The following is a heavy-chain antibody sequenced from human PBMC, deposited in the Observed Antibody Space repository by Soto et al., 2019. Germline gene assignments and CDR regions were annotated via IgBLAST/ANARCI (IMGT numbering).Heavy chain of an antibody. CDR1: GYTFTSYG. CDR2: INAYNGNT. D-gene: IGHD6-19*01. V-gene: IGHV1-18*04. Sequence: ASVKVSCKASGYTFTSYGISWVRQAPGQGLEWMGWINAYNGNTNYAQKLQGRVTMTTDTSTSTAYMELRSLRSDDTAVYYCAREGRRSSSGWSYNWFNPWGQGTLVTVS. CDR3: AREGRRSSSGWSYNWFNP. J-gene: IGHJ5*02.